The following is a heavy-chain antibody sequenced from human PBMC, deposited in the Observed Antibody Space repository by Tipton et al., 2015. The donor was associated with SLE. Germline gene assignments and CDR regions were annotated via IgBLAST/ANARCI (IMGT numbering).Heavy chain of an antibody. Sequence: TLSLTCTVSGGSISSYYWSWIRQPPGKGLEWIGYIYYSGSTNYNPSLKSRVTISVDTSKNQFSLKLSSVTAADTAVYYCARLQAARTSWGQGTMVTVSS. CDR2: IYYSGST. J-gene: IGHJ3*01. CDR1: GGSISSYY. D-gene: IGHD6-6*01. V-gene: IGHV4-59*12. CDR3: ARLQAARTS.